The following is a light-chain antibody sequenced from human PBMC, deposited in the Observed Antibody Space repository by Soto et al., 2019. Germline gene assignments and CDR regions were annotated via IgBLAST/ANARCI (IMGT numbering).Light chain of an antibody. CDR3: QQYNNWLWT. J-gene: IGKJ1*01. CDR2: AAS. CDR1: QGIRND. Sequence: AIQLTQSPSSLSASVGDRVTITCRASQGIRNDLGWYQQKPGKAPKLLIYAASSLQSGVPSRFSGSASGTDFTLTISSLQPEDFAVYYCQQYNNWLWTFGQGTKVDI. V-gene: IGKV1-6*01.